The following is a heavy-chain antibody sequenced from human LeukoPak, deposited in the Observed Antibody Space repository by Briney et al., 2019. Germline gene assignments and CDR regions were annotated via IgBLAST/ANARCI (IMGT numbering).Heavy chain of an antibody. Sequence: SETLSLTCNVFGDSMNNYYWSWIRQPPGKGLEWIGNINDSGSTNSNPSLKSRATISVDMSRKHFFLDLSSVTAADTAVYYCAGETYYDILTGIGDWFDPWGQGTLVTVSS. CDR2: INDSGST. V-gene: IGHV4-59*01. D-gene: IGHD3-9*01. CDR3: AGETYYDILTGIGDWFDP. CDR1: GDSMNNYY. J-gene: IGHJ5*02.